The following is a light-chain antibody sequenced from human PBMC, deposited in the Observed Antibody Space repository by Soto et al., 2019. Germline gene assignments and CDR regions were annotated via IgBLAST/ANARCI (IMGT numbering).Light chain of an antibody. V-gene: IGKV2-28*01. CDR1: QSLLHSNGYNY. CDR2: LGS. Sequence: DIVMTQSPLSLPVTPGEPASISCRSSQSLLHSNGYNYLDWYLQKPGQSPQLLIYLGSNRASGVADRFSGSGSGTDFPLNISRVEADYVVVYYRKQALRPPLTFGGGTKVEIK. J-gene: IGKJ4*01. CDR3: KQALRPPLT.